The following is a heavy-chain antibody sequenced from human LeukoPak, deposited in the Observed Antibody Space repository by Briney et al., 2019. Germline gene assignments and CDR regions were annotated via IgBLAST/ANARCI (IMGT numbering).Heavy chain of an antibody. D-gene: IGHD6-6*01. Sequence: SVKVSCKASGYTFSSYAISWVRQAPGQGLEWMGGIIPMFGTRTYAPKFQGRVTINVDISTTTAYMEVSSLRYEDTAMYYCARGADWQLLEYYYYYMDVWGKGTAVTVSS. CDR2: IIPMFGTR. CDR1: GYTFSSYA. J-gene: IGHJ6*03. V-gene: IGHV1-69*06. CDR3: ARGADWQLLEYYYYYMDV.